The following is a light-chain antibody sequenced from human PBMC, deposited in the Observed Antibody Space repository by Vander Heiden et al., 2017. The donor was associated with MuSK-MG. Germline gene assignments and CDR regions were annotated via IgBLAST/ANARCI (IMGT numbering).Light chain of an antibody. V-gene: IGLV2-23*02. CDR1: SSDVGTYNF. Sequence: QSALTQPASVSGSPGQSITISCTGTSSDVGTYNFVSWYQQHPGQAPKLMSYEVSERPSGVSNRFSGSKSGNTASTTTSGLQAEDEADDYCCSREDTSTLTVVFGGGTKLTVL. J-gene: IGLJ2*01. CDR3: CSREDTSTLTVV. CDR2: EVS.